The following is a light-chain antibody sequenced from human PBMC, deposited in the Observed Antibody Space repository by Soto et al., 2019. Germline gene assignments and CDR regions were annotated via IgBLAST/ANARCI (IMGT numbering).Light chain of an antibody. Sequence: DIQMTQSPSSLSASVGDRVTITCRASQTITNYLNWYQQKPGKAHKLLIYAASTLLSGVPSRFTGGGSGTDFTLTIDSLQPEDFETDFCQQSYSSPWTFGQGTKVDI. J-gene: IGKJ1*01. V-gene: IGKV1-39*01. CDR1: QTITNY. CDR3: QQSYSSPWT. CDR2: AAS.